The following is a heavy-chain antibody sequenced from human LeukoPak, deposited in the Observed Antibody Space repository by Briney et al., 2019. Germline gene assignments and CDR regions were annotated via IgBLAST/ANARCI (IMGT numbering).Heavy chain of an antibody. V-gene: IGHV1-2*02. CDR3: ARDASGFDP. CDR2: INPNTGGT. J-gene: IGHJ5*02. Sequence: ASLKVSCKTSGYTFTDYYMNWVRQAPGQGLEWMGWINPNTGGTNYAQTFQGRVSMTRDTSISTAYMELSRLTSDDTAVYYCARDASGFDPWGQGTLVTVSS. CDR1: GYTFTDYY. D-gene: IGHD6-6*01.